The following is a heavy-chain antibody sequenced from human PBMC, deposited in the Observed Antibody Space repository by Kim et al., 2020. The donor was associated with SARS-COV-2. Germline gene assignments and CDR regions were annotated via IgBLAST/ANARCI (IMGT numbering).Heavy chain of an antibody. CDR3: AKGEVRGAPAALFDY. CDR1: GFTFSSYG. J-gene: IGHJ4*02. V-gene: IGHV3-33*06. CDR2: IWYDGSNK. Sequence: GGSLRLSCAASGFTFSSYGMHWVRQAPGKGLEWVAVIWYDGSNKYYADSVKGRFTISRDNSKNTLYLQMNSLRAEDTAVYYCAKGEVRGAPAALFDYWGQGTLVTVSS. D-gene: IGHD3-10*01.